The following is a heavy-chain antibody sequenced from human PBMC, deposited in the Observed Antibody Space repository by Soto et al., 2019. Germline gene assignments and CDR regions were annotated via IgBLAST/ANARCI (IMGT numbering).Heavy chain of an antibody. CDR2: IFHSGST. D-gene: IGHD3-3*01. V-gene: IGHV4-59*01. J-gene: IGHJ6*02. Sequence: SETLSLTCSVSGGSISSNYWSWIRQPPGKGLEWIGYIFHSGSTTYNPSLKSRVTMSVDTSKNQFSLNLSSVTAADTAVYYCARSGDFFVVPGSLTFHFNGLDVWGQGTMVTVSS. CDR3: ARSGDFFVVPGSLTFHFNGLDV. CDR1: GGSISSNY.